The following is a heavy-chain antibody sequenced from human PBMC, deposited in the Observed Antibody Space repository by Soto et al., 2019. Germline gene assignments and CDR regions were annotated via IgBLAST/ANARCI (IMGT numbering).Heavy chain of an antibody. CDR3: ARSMVVVTALDY. V-gene: IGHV1-3*05. J-gene: IGHJ4*02. D-gene: IGHD2-21*02. CDR1: GYTFTSYA. Sequence: QVQLVQSGAEEKKPGSSVKVSCKASGYTFTSYAMHWVRQAPGQRLEWMGWINAGNGNTKYSHKFQGRVTITRDTSASTAYMELISLRSEDTAVYYCARSMVVVTALDYWVQGTLVTGSS. CDR2: INAGNGNT.